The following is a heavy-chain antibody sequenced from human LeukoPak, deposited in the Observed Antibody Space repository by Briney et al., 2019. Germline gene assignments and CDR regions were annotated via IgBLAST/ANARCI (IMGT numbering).Heavy chain of an antibody. J-gene: IGHJ4*01. CDR1: GGTFSSYA. D-gene: IGHD2-21*02. V-gene: IGHV1-69*05. CDR3: AREICGGDCYCRGEIGLYEWYLLDG. Sequence: SVKVSCKASGGTFSSYAISWVRQAPGQGLEWMGGIIPIFDTANYAQKFQGRVTITTDESTSTAYMELSSLRSEDTAVYYCAREICGGDCYCRGEIGLYEWYLLDGWVKGTKVGDCS. CDR2: IIPIFDTA.